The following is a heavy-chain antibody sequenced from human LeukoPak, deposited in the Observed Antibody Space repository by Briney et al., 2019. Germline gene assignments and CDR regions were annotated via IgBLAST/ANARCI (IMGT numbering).Heavy chain of an antibody. Sequence: PSQTLSLTCTVSGGSISSGSYYWSWIRQPAGKGLEWIGRIYTSGSTNYNPSLKSRVTISVDTSKNQFSLKLSSVTAADTAVYYCARDTSIAVAGTVENWGQGTLVTVSS. CDR3: ARDTSIAVAGTVEN. CDR1: GGSISSGSYY. V-gene: IGHV4-61*02. D-gene: IGHD6-19*01. J-gene: IGHJ4*02. CDR2: IYTSGST.